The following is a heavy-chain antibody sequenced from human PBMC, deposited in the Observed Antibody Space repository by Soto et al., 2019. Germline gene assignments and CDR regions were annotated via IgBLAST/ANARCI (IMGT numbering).Heavy chain of an antibody. CDR3: TRANGHATS. Sequence: QVQLVQSGAEVKESGASVKVSCKASGYTFTSYDINWVRQATGQGLEWMGWMNPSSGNTGYAQKFQGRVSMTRNTSISTAYTELSSLRSEDTAVYYCTRANGHATSWGQGTLVTVPS. D-gene: IGHD5-12*01. CDR2: MNPSSGNT. J-gene: IGHJ5*02. CDR1: GYTFTSYD. V-gene: IGHV1-8*01.